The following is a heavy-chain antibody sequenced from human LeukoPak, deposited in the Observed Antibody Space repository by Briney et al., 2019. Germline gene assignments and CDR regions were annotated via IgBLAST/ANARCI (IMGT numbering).Heavy chain of an antibody. Sequence: SETLSLTCAVYGGSFSGYYWSWIREPPGKGLEWIGEINHSGSTNYNPSLKSRVTISVDTSKNQFSLKLSSVTAADTAVYYCAREYCSGGSCYLYFDYWGQGTLVTVSS. CDR3: AREYCSGGSCYLYFDY. CDR2: INHSGST. V-gene: IGHV4-34*01. J-gene: IGHJ4*02. CDR1: GGSFSGYY. D-gene: IGHD2-15*01.